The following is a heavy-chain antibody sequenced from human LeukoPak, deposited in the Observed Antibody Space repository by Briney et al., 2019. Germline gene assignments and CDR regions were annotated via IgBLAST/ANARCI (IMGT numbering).Heavy chain of an antibody. D-gene: IGHD6-6*01. CDR2: IIPIFGTA. V-gene: IGHV1-69*05. CDR1: GGTFSSYA. CDR3: ATQLVLAYWFDP. J-gene: IGHJ5*02. Sequence: SVKVSCKASGGTFSSYAISWVRQAPGQGLEWMGGIIPIFGTANYAQKFQGRVTITTDESTSTAYMELSSLRSEDTAVYYCATQLVLAYWFDPWGQGTLVTVSS.